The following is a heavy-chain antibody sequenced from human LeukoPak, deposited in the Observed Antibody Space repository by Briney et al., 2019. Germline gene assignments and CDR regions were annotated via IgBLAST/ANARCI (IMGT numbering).Heavy chain of an antibody. CDR3: ARFRDYGDYIFDS. J-gene: IGHJ4*02. Sequence: GESLKISCEGSGYSFTTYWIGWVRQMPGKGLEWMGLIDPRDSNTSYSPSFQGQATISADKSISTAYLQWSSLKASDSAMYYCARFRDYGDYIFDSWGLGTLVTVSS. CDR2: IDPRDSNT. D-gene: IGHD4-17*01. V-gene: IGHV5-51*01. CDR1: GYSFTTYW.